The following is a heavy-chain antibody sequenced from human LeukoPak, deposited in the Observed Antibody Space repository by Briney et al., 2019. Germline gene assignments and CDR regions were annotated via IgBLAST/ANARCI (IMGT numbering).Heavy chain of an antibody. Sequence: GGSLRLSCAASGFPFSSYWMSWVRQAPGKGLEWVSAISGSGGSTYYADSVKGRFTISRDNSKNTLHLQMNSLRAEDTAVYYCAKVFDYNNYYYYYYYMDVWGKGTTVTVSS. J-gene: IGHJ6*03. CDR3: AKVFDYNNYYYYYYYMDV. CDR2: ISGSGGST. V-gene: IGHV3-23*01. CDR1: GFPFSSYW. D-gene: IGHD4-11*01.